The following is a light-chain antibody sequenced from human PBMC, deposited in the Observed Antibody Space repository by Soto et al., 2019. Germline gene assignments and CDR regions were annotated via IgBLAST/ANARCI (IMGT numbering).Light chain of an antibody. V-gene: IGLV2-8*01. CDR3: SSYAGSNNFV. Sequence: QSALTQPPSASGSPGQSVSISCTGTSSDVGAYNYVSWYQHHPGKAPKLMIYDVTKRPSGVPDRFSGSKSGNTASLTVSGLQAEDEADYYCSSYAGSNNFVFGPGTKVTVL. CDR2: DVT. CDR1: SSDVGAYNY. J-gene: IGLJ1*01.